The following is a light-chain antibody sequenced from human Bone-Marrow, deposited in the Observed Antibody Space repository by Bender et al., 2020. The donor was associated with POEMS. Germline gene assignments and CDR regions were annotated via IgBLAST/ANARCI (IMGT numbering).Light chain of an antibody. Sequence: QSALTQPPSASGSPGQSVTISCSGTGSDVGRYRFVSWYQQHPGKAPKLIIYVVSNRPSGVSNRFSGSKSDNTASLTISGLQAEDEADFYCCSYAGRSVWVFGGGTKLTVL. J-gene: IGLJ3*02. V-gene: IGLV2-14*03. CDR2: VVS. CDR1: GSDVGRYRF. CDR3: CSYAGRSVWV.